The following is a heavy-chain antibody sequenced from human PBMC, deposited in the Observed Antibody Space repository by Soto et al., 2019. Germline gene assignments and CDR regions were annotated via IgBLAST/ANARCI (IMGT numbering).Heavy chain of an antibody. CDR2: IYHSGST. D-gene: IGHD4-17*01. J-gene: IGHJ5*02. CDR1: GGSISSGGYS. V-gene: IGHV4-30-2*01. CDR3: ARAAVKYNWFDP. Sequence: LSLTCAVSGGSISSGGYSWSWIRQPPGKGLEWIEYIYHSGSTYYNPSLKSRVTISVDRSKNQFSLKLSSVTAADTAVYYCARAAVKYNWFDPWGQGTLVTVS.